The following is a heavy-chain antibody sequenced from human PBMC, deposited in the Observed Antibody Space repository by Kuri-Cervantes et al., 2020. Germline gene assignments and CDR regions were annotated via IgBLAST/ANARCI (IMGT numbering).Heavy chain of an antibody. CDR3: AREVAAAGSDY. CDR1: GFTFSSYS. D-gene: IGHD6-13*01. J-gene: IGHJ4*02. V-gene: IGHV3-21*04. Sequence: GESLKISCAASGFTFSSYSMNWVRQAPGKGLEWVSSISSSSSYIYYADSVKGRFTISRDNAKNSLYLQMNSLRAEDTAVYYCAREVAAAGSDYWGQGTLVTVSS. CDR2: ISSSSSYI.